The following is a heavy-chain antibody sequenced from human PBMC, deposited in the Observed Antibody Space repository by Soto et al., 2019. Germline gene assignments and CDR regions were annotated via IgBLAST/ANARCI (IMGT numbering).Heavy chain of an antibody. Sequence: GASVKVSCKASGYTFSSYSMHWVRQAPGQRLEWMGWINAGNGNTKYSQKFQGRVTITRDTSASTAYMEVSSLRSEDTAIYFCAGYASGSYLGIWGQGTPVTVSS. V-gene: IGHV1-3*01. J-gene: IGHJ6*01. D-gene: IGHD3-10*01. CDR2: INAGNGNT. CDR3: AGYASGSYLGI. CDR1: GYTFSSYS.